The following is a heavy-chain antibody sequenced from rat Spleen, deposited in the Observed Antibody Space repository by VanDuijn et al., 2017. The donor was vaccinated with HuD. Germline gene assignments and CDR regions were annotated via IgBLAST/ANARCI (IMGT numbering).Heavy chain of an antibody. CDR2: ISPSGGST. D-gene: IGHD1-5*01. CDR1: GFTFSNYG. CDR3: ATDTQNNIGTTRVMDA. V-gene: IGHV5-19*01. Sequence: EVQLVESGGGLVQPGRSLKLSCAASGFTFSNYGMHWIRQAPTKGLEWVASISPSGGSTYYRDSVKGRFTISRDNAKSTLYLQMDSLRSEDTATYYCATDTQNNIGTTRVMDAWGQGASVTVSS. J-gene: IGHJ4*01.